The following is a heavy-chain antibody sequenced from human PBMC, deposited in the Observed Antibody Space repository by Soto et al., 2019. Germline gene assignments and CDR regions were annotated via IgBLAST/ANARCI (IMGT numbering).Heavy chain of an antibody. D-gene: IGHD3-3*01. CDR1: GFTFSSYS. J-gene: IGHJ4*02. CDR3: AIFGIDWDESY. V-gene: IGHV3-21*01. CDR2: ISSSSSYI. Sequence: GGSLRLSCAAFGFTFSSYSMNWVRQAPGKGLEWVSSISSSSSYIYYADSVKGRFTISRDNAKNSLYLQMNSLRAEDTAVYYCAIFGIDWDESYWGQGTLVTVSS.